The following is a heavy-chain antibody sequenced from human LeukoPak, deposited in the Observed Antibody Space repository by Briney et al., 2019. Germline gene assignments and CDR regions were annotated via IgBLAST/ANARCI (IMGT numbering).Heavy chain of an antibody. CDR2: INHSGST. J-gene: IGHJ4*02. CDR3: ARLPWSSSSPGY. D-gene: IGHD6-6*01. CDR1: GGSFSGHY. V-gene: IGHV4-34*01. Sequence: SETLSLTCAVYGGSFSGHYWSWIRQPPGKGLEWTGEINHSGSTNYNPSLKSRVTISVDTSKNQFSLKLSSVTAADTAVYYCARLPWSSSSPGYWGQGTLVTVSS.